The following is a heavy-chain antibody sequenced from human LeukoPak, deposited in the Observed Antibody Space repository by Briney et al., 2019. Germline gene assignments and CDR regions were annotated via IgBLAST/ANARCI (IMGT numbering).Heavy chain of an antibody. CDR3: ARGKARREGYYFDY. V-gene: IGHV3-23*01. J-gene: IGHJ4*02. Sequence: GVLRLSCAASGFTFSSYGMSWVRQAPGKGLEWVSATGGSGGSTYYADSVKGRFTIFRDNAKNTLYLQMNSLRAEDTAVYYCARGKARREGYYFDYWGQGTLVTVSS. CDR1: GFTFSSYG. D-gene: IGHD6-13*01. CDR2: TGGSGGST.